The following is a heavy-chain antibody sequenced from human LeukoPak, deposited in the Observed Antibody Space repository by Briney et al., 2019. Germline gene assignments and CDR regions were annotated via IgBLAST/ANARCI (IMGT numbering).Heavy chain of an antibody. Sequence: GGSLRLSCVASGFPFSSYWVTWVRQAPGKGLEWVANIKQDGSKKSYVDSVKGRFTISRDNAKNSLYLQMNSLRAEDTAIYYCTRVGYIDEGIDYWGQGTLVTVSS. CDR3: TRVGYIDEGIDY. J-gene: IGHJ4*02. V-gene: IGHV3-7*04. CDR2: IKQDGSKK. D-gene: IGHD5-24*01. CDR1: GFPFSSYW.